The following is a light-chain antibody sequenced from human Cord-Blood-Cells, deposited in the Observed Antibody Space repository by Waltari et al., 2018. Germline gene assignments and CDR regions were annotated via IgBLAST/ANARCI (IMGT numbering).Light chain of an antibody. Sequence: EIVLKHPPATLFFSPGEGATLSCGASQGVNRYLAWYQQKPGQAPRLLIYDAANRATGIPARFSGSGSGTDFTLTISSLEPEDFAVYYCQQRSNWPPLYSFGQGTKLEIK. V-gene: IGKV3-11*01. CDR2: DAA. CDR3: QQRSNWPPLYS. J-gene: IGKJ2*03. CDR1: QGVNRY.